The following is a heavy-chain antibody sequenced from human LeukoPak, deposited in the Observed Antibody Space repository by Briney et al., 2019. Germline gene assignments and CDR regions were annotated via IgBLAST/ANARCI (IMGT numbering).Heavy chain of an antibody. CDR1: GGSISSYY. Sequence: PSETLSLTCTVSGGSISSYYWTWIRQPPGKGLEWIGYMYDSGTPKNNPSLKGRVTISIDMSKNQFPLKLSSVTTADTAVYYCAKPAKTDYADYWGQGTLVTVSS. CDR3: AKPAKTDYADY. D-gene: IGHD1-14*01. V-gene: IGHV4-59*03. CDR2: MYDSGTP. J-gene: IGHJ4*02.